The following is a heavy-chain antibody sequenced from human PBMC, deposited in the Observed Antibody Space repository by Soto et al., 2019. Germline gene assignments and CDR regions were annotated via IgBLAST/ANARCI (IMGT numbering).Heavy chain of an antibody. J-gene: IGHJ5*02. D-gene: IGHD2-2*01. CDR2: ISADNGNT. CDR3: PTACSSTPCNPWNWFDP. CDR1: GYTFTSYG. V-gene: IGHV1-18*01. Sequence: QVQLVQSGAXXXKPGASVKVSCKASGYTFTSYGISWVRQAPGQGLEWMGWISADNGNTNYAQKLQGRVTMTTDTSTRTAYKELRRLRSHDTAAYNCPTACSSTPCNPWNWFDPSGQGTLVTVSS.